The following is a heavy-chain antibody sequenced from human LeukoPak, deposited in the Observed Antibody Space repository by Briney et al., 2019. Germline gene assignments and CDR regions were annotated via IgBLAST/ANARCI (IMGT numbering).Heavy chain of an antibody. J-gene: IGHJ4*02. D-gene: IGHD7-27*01. CDR1: GFTFSSYG. CDR3: ARDAGTGDCFDY. V-gene: IGHV3-30*03. CDR2: ISYDGSNK. Sequence: GGSLRLSCAASGFTFSSYGMHWVRQAPGKGLEWVAVISYDGSNKYYADSVKGRFTISRDNAKNTLYLQMNSLRDEDTAVYYCARDAGTGDCFDYWGQGTLVTVSS.